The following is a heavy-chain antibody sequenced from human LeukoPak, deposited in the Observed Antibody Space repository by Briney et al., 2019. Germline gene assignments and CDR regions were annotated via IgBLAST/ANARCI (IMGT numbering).Heavy chain of an antibody. Sequence: ASVKVSCKASGYTFTSYYMHWVRQAPGQGLEWMGIINPSGGSTSYAQKFQGRVTMTRDTSTSTVYMELSSLRSEDTAVYYCARGTQQLVYYYYGMDVWGQGTTVTV. CDR2: INPSGGST. D-gene: IGHD6-13*01. CDR1: GYTFTSYY. J-gene: IGHJ6*02. CDR3: ARGTQQLVYYYYGMDV. V-gene: IGHV1-46*01.